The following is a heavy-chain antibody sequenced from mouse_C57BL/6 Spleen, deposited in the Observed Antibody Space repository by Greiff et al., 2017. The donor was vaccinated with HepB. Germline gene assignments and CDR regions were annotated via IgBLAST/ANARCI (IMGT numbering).Heavy chain of an antibody. CDR3: ARGTTVVAPYWYFDV. D-gene: IGHD1-1*01. J-gene: IGHJ1*03. CDR2: ISSGSSTI. V-gene: IGHV5-17*01. Sequence: EVHLVESGGGLVKPGGSLKLSCAASGFTFSDYGMHWVRQAPEKGLEWVAYISSGSSTIYYADTVKGRFTISRDNAKNTLFLQMTSLRSEDTAMYYCARGTTVVAPYWYFDVWGTGTTVTVSS. CDR1: GFTFSDYG.